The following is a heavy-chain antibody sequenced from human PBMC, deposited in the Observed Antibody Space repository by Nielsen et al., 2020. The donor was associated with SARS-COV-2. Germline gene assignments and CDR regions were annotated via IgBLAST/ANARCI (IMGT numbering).Heavy chain of an antibody. CDR1: GFTFSNYW. D-gene: IGHD3-22*01. Sequence: GESLKISCAASGFTFSNYWMHWVRRAPGKGLVWVSRIKGDGSRTSYADSAKGRFTISRDNAKNTLYLQMNSLRAEDTAVYYCAREMIVVARRQTDAFDIWGQGTMVTVSS. CDR2: IKGDGSRT. V-gene: IGHV3-74*01. CDR3: AREMIVVARRQTDAFDI. J-gene: IGHJ3*02.